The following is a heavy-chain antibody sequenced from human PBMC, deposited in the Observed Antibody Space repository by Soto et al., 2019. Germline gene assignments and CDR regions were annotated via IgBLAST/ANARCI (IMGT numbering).Heavy chain of an antibody. V-gene: IGHV2-5*02. CDR1: GFSLTTSGVG. CDR3: AHRLTLNSDWNYGRFDY. Sequence: GPTLVNPTQTLTLTCTFSGFSLTTSGVGVGWIRQPPGKALEWLALIYWDDDKRYCPSLRSRLTISKDTSRNQVVLTMANMDPVDTATYFCAHRLTLNSDWNYGRFDYWGQGALVTVS. D-gene: IGHD1-7*01. J-gene: IGHJ4*02. CDR2: IYWDDDK.